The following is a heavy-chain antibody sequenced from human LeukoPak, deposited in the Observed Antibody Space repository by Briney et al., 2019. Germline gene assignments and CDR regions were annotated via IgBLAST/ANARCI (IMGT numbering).Heavy chain of an antibody. J-gene: IGHJ3*02. CDR3: ARGSDTFDI. CDR2: ISGDGGST. V-gene: IGHV3-43*01. CDR1: GFTFDNYI. Sequence: GGSLRLSCAASGFTFDNYIMHWVRQVPGKGLEWVSLISGDGGSTYYADFVRGRFTVSRDNRKNSLYLQMDSLRTEDAALYYCARGSDTFDIWGQGTMVTVSS.